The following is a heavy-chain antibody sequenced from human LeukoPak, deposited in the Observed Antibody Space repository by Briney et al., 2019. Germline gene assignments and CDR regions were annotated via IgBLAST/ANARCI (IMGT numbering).Heavy chain of an antibody. V-gene: IGHV1-24*01. D-gene: IGHD3-22*01. CDR3: ATGYYYDSSGYVRRAFDI. CDR1: GYTLTELS. CDR2: FDPEDGET. Sequence: ASVKVSCKVSGYTLTELSMHWVRQAPGKGLEWMGGFDPEDGETIYAQKFQGRVTMTEDTSTDTAYMELSSLRSEDTAVYYCATGYYYDSSGYVRRAFDIWGQGTMVTVSS. J-gene: IGHJ3*02.